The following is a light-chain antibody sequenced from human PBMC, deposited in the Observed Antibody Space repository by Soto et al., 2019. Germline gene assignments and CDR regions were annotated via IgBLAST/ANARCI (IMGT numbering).Light chain of an antibody. Sequence: EIVLTQSPGTLSLSPGERATLSCRASQSVSSHLAWYQQKPGQAPRLLIYDASNRATGIPARFSGSGSGTAFTLTLSRLDPEDFAIYHCVQRSTWPWTCGQGSKVEIK. CDR1: QSVSSH. V-gene: IGKV3-11*01. CDR2: DAS. J-gene: IGKJ1*01. CDR3: VQRSTWPWT.